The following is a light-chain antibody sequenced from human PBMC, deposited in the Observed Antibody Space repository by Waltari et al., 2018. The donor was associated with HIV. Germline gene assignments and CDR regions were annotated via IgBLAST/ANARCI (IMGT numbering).Light chain of an antibody. V-gene: IGLV7-43*01. J-gene: IGLJ2*01. CDR2: SST. Sequence: QAVVTQEPSVTVSPGGTVTLNCTSATGPVNIGHYANWFQQRPGQAPRPLFYSSTRRHSLTPQRFSASPVDDRADLFLSVVCPEDEAVYYCMLFFRSSYLFGGGTKVTVL. CDR1: TGPVNIGHY. CDR3: MLFFRSSYL.